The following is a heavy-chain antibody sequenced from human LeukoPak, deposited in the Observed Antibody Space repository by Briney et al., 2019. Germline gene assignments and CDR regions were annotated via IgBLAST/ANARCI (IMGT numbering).Heavy chain of an antibody. V-gene: IGHV4-59*01. D-gene: IGHD3-22*01. CDR2: IYYSGST. CDR3: ASGYYYYDSSGYYYDSDYYYGMDV. J-gene: IGHJ6*02. Sequence: PSETLSLTCTVSGGSISSYYWSWIRQPPGKGLEWIGYIYYSGSTNYNPSLKSRVTISVDTTKNQFSLKLSSVTAADTAVYYCASGYYYYDSSGYYYDSDYYYGMDVWGQGTTVTVSS. CDR1: GGSISSYY.